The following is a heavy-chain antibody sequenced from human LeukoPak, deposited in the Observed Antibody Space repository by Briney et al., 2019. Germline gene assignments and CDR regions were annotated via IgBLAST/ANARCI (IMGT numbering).Heavy chain of an antibody. CDR1: GFTFSNAW. CDR3: TTTAGITIFGVVIYYYYGMDV. CDR2: IKSKTDGGTT. V-gene: IGHV3-15*01. D-gene: IGHD3-3*01. Sequence: GGSLRLSCAASGFTFSNAWMSWVRQAPGKGLEWVGRIKSKTDGGTTDYAAPVKGRFTISRDDSKNTLYLQMNSLKTEDTAVYYCTTTAGITIFGVVIYYYYGMDVWGQGTTVTVSS. J-gene: IGHJ6*02.